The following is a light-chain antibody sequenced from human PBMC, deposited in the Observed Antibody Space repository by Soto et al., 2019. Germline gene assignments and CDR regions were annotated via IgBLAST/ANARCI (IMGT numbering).Light chain of an antibody. J-gene: IGKJ1*01. CDR3: QQYSHWRT. Sequence: EIMMTQSPANVSVFPGERATLSCRASQSIDSDLAWYQQKPGHVPRLLIYGASTRATGLPARFSGSGSGTEFTLTIISLQSDDFAVYYCQQYSHWRTFGPGTKVESK. V-gene: IGKV3-15*01. CDR1: QSIDSD. CDR2: GAS.